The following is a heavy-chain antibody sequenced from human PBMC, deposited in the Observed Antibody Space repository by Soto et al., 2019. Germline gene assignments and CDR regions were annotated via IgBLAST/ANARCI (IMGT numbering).Heavy chain of an antibody. J-gene: IGHJ5*02. CDR3: AEWGAPRGYSVKTGFDP. V-gene: IGHV1-46*01. CDR2: INPSGGST. Sequence: QVQLVQSGAEVKKPGASVKVSCKASGYTFTSYYMHWVRQAPGQGLEWMGIINPSGGSTSYAQKFQGRVTMTRDTSTGTVYMELSSLRSEDTAGYYCAEWGAPRGYSVKTGFDPWGQGTLVTVSS. D-gene: IGHD5-12*01. CDR1: GYTFTSYY.